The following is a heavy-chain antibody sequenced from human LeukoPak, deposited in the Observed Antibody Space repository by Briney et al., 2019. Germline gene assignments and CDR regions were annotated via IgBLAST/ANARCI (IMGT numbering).Heavy chain of an antibody. CDR3: ARCGVDCYGFDS. D-gene: IGHD2-21*02. CDR2: IYYSGST. CDR1: GGSISSSSYY. Sequence: SETLSLTCTVSGGSISSSSYYWGWIRQPPGKGLEWIGNIYYSGSTYYNPSLKSRAIISVDTSKKQFSLKLGSVTAADTAVYYCARCGVDCYGFDSWGQGTLVTVSS. V-gene: IGHV4-39*07. J-gene: IGHJ4*02.